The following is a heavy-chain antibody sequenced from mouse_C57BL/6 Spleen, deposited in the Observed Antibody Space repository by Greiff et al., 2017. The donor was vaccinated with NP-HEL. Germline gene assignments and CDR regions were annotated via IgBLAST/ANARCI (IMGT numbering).Heavy chain of an antibody. D-gene: IGHD1-1*01. CDR1: GYTFTSYW. Sequence: VQLQQPGAELVRPGTSVKLSCKASGYTFTSYWMHWVKQRPGQGLEWIGVIDPSDSYTNYNQKFKGKATLTVDTSSSTAYMQLSSLTSEDSAVYYCAGGSSYYWGQGTTLTVSS. J-gene: IGHJ2*01. CDR2: IDPSDSYT. V-gene: IGHV1-59*01. CDR3: AGGSSYY.